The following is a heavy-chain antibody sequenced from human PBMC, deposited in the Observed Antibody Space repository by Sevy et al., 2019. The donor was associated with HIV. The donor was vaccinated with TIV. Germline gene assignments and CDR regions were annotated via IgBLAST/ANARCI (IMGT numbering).Heavy chain of an antibody. CDR2: ISYDGSNK. Sequence: GGSLRLSCAASGFTFSSYGMHWVRQAPGKGLEWVAVISYDGSNKYYVDSVKGRFTISRDNSKNTLYLQMNSLRAEDTAVYYCAKQMDTAMATPDYWGQGTLVTVSS. V-gene: IGHV3-30*18. D-gene: IGHD5-18*01. CDR1: GFTFSSYG. CDR3: AKQMDTAMATPDY. J-gene: IGHJ4*02.